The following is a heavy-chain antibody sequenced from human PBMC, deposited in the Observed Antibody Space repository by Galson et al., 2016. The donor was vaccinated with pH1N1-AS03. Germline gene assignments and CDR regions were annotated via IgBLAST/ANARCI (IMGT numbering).Heavy chain of an antibody. CDR2: IFYSGGT. D-gene: IGHD2-8*01. Sequence: TLSLTCTVSGGSISSGYHYWSWFRHHPGKGLEWIGYIFYSGGTYYNPSLKSRSATSLDTSKNQSSLKLDSVTAAATAVYFCARGGVMVPTSLEAFDIWGPGTMVTVSS. CDR3: ARGGVMVPTSLEAFDI. J-gene: IGHJ3*02. CDR1: GGSISSGYHY. V-gene: IGHV4-31*03.